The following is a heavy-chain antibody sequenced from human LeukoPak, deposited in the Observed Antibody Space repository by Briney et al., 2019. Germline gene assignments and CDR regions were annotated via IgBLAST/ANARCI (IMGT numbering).Heavy chain of an antibody. CDR3: AKDRAGIVVVTLFDY. J-gene: IGHJ4*02. V-gene: IGHV3-23*01. CDR1: GLTFSSYA. D-gene: IGHD3-22*01. Sequence: PGGSLRLSCAASGLTFSSYAMSWVRQAPGKGLEWVSAISGSGGSTYYADSVKGRFTISRDNSKNTLYLQMNSLRAEDTAVYYCAKDRAGIVVVTLFDYWGQGTLVTVSS. CDR2: ISGSGGST.